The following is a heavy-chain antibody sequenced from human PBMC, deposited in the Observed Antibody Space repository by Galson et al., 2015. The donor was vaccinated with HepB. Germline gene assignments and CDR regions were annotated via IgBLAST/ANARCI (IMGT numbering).Heavy chain of an antibody. CDR3: ASSMSASTDY. D-gene: IGHD2/OR15-2a*01. J-gene: IGHJ4*02. CDR1: GFTFSSYA. V-gene: IGHV3-30*04. CDR2: ISYDGSNK. Sequence: SLRLSCAASGFTFSSYAMHWVRQAPGKGLEWVAVISYDGSNKYYADSVKGRFTISRDNSKNTLYLQINSLRAEDTAVYYCASSMSASTDYWGQGTLVTVSS.